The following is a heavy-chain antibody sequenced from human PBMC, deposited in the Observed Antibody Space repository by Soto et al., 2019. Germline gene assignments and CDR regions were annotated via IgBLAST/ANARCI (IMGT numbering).Heavy chain of an antibody. Sequence: VYCQASGGNFSSYAIIWVRHAPGQGLEWMGGIIPIFGTANYAQKFQGRVTITADKSTSTAYMELSSLRSEDTAVYYCARDSSGWSGDNWFDPWGQGTLVTVSS. CDR2: IIPIFGTA. J-gene: IGHJ5*02. CDR3: ARDSSGWSGDNWFDP. D-gene: IGHD6-19*01. CDR1: GGNFSSYA. V-gene: IGHV1-69*06.